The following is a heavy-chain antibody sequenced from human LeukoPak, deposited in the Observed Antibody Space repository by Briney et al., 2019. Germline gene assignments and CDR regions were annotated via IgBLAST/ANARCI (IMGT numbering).Heavy chain of an antibody. CDR3: AKRRHCSSATCPNWFDP. D-gene: IGHD2-2*01. Sequence: GGSLRLSCAASGFTFSSYAMSWVRQAPGKGLEWVSTIDGSGDATYYADSVKGRFTISRDNSKNTLYLQMNILRAEDTAVYYCAKRRHCSSATCPNWFDPWGQGTLVTVSS. CDR2: IDGSGDAT. V-gene: IGHV3-23*01. J-gene: IGHJ5*02. CDR1: GFTFSSYA.